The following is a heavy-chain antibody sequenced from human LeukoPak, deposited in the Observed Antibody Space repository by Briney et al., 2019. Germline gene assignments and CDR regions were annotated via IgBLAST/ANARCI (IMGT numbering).Heavy chain of an antibody. J-gene: IGHJ4*02. V-gene: IGHV4-39*01. CDR3: ASYDSSGYYYGY. CDR1: GGSISSSSYY. Sequence: PSETLSLTCTVPGGSISSSSYYWGWIRQPPGKGLEWIGSIYYSGSTYYNPSLKSRVTISVDTSKNQFSLKLSSVTAADTAVYYCASYDSSGYYYGYWGQGTLVTVSS. D-gene: IGHD3-22*01. CDR2: IYYSGST.